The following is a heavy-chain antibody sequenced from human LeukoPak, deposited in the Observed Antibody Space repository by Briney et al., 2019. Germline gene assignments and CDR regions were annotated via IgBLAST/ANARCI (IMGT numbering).Heavy chain of an antibody. Sequence: GGSLRLSCAASGFTFRTYWMHWVRQAPGKGLEWVSAIYSDSSTYYADSVKGRFTISRDNSKNTLYLQMNSLRAEDTAVYYCATDTDSSGYYGGSHYWGQGTLVTVSS. CDR3: ATDTDSSGYYGGSHY. CDR2: IYSDSST. J-gene: IGHJ4*02. CDR1: GFTFRTYW. V-gene: IGHV3-66*02. D-gene: IGHD3-22*01.